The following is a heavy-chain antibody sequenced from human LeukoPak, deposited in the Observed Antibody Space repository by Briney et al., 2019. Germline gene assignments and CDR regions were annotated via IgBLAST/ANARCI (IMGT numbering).Heavy chain of an antibody. CDR3: ARDIVVVPAAIWFAFGYFDY. CDR2: ISYDGSNK. Sequence: GGSLRLSCAASGFTFSSYAMHWVRQAPGKGLEWVAVISYDGSNKYYADSVKGRFTTSRDNSKNTLYLQMNSLRAEDTAVYYCARDIVVVPAAIWFAFGYFDYWGQGTLVTVSS. D-gene: IGHD2-2*02. CDR1: GFTFSSYA. J-gene: IGHJ4*02. V-gene: IGHV3-30-3*01.